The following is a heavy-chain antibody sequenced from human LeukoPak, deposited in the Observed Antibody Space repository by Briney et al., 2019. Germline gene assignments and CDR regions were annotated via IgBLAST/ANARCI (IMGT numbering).Heavy chain of an antibody. J-gene: IGHJ3*02. CDR3: ARREPGWRGAFDI. CDR1: RASISSYY. V-gene: IGHV4-59*08. D-gene: IGHD1-14*01. CDR2: IHYTGNT. Sequence: SETLSLTCSVSRASISSYYWSWIRQPPGKGLEWIAYIHYTGNTDSNPSLKSRVTISIDTSRRHFSLQLTSVTAADTAVYYCARREPGWRGAFDIWGQGTMVTVSS.